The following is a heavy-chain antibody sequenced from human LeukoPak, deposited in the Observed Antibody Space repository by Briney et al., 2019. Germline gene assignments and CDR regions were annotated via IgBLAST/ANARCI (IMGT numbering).Heavy chain of an antibody. V-gene: IGHV1-3*01. Sequence: GASVKVSYKASGYTFTSYAMHWVRQAPGQRLEWMGWINAGNGNTKYSQKFQGRVTITRDTSASTAYMELSSLRSGDTAVYYCAREGLRSWDYVWGSYRFIPRFDPWGQGTLVTVSS. CDR3: AREGLRSWDYVWGSYRFIPRFDP. D-gene: IGHD3-16*02. CDR1: GYTFTSYA. J-gene: IGHJ5*02. CDR2: INAGNGNT.